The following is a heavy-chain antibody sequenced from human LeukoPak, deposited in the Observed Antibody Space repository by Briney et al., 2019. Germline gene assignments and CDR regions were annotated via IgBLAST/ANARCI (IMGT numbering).Heavy chain of an antibody. Sequence: GASVKVSCKASGGTFNSYAISWVRQAPGQGLEWMGRIIPIFGTANYAQKFQGRVTITTDESTSTAYMELSSLRSEDTAVYYCARGYCSSTSCYEGGYFDYWGQGTLVTVSS. J-gene: IGHJ4*02. CDR3: ARGYCSSTSCYEGGYFDY. V-gene: IGHV1-69*05. CDR1: GGTFNSYA. CDR2: IIPIFGTA. D-gene: IGHD2-2*01.